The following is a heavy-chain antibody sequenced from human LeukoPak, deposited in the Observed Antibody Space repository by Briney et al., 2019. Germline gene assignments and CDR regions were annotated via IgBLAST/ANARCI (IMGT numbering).Heavy chain of an antibody. CDR3: AGGGASSKYLDP. V-gene: IGHV4-59*01. CDR1: GDSIAGYY. CDR2: VHYSGGT. D-gene: IGHD2-2*02. Sequence: SETLSLTCAVSGDSIAGYYWSWVRQPPGKGLEWIAYVHYSGGTKYNPSLKSRVSTSMDTSKSQVSLKMTSVTAADTAVYYCAGGGASSKYLDPWGQGILVTVSS. J-gene: IGHJ5*02.